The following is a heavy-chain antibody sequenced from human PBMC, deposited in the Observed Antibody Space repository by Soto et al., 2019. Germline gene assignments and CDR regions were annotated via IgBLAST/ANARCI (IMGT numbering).Heavy chain of an antibody. V-gene: IGHV4-30-2*03. CDR3: ARQYCSGGSCYLLDY. J-gene: IGHJ4*02. Sequence: SETLSLTCAVSGGSISSGGYSWSWIRQPPGKGLEWIGCIYHSGSTYYNPSLKSRVTISVDTSKNQFSLKLSSVTAADTAVYYCARQYCSGGSCYLLDYWGQGTLVTVSS. CDR2: IYHSGST. CDR1: GGSISSGGYS. D-gene: IGHD2-15*01.